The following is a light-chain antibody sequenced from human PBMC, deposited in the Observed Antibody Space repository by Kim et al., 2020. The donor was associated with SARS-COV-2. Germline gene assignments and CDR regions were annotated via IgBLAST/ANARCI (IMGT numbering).Light chain of an antibody. Sequence: QSITISCTGTSSDVGGYKYVSWYQQHPGKAPNLMIYDVSKRPSGVSNRFSGSKSGNTASLTISGLQAEDEADYYCSSYASSSTLYVFGTGTKVTVL. CDR2: DVS. J-gene: IGLJ1*01. CDR1: SSDVGGYKY. CDR3: SSYASSSTLYV. V-gene: IGLV2-14*04.